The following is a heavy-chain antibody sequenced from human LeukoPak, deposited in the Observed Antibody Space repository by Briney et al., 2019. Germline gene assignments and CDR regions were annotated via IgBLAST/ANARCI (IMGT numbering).Heavy chain of an antibody. D-gene: IGHD1-26*01. CDR1: GYTFTDYY. Sequence: ASVTVSFKASGYTFTDYYMHWVRQAPGQGREGMGWINPDSGDTTYAQKFQGRVTMTRDTSISTAYMELSRLTSDDTAVYYCAREEGSYPESLDSWGQGSLVTVSS. V-gene: IGHV1-2*02. CDR3: AREEGSYPESLDS. J-gene: IGHJ4*02. CDR2: INPDSGDT.